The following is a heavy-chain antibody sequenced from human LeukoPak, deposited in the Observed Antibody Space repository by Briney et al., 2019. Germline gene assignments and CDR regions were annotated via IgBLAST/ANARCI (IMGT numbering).Heavy chain of an antibody. CDR2: ISHDGSVN. CDR3: ARDRRSLGGTSLEH. D-gene: IGHD2-15*01. Sequence: GGSLTLSCLASGFRFRDIAMHWVRQAPGRGLEWLAMISHDGSVNYYADSVRGRFTVSRDNSKSTLYLHMDGLRPDDTAVYFCARDRRSLGGTSLEHWGRGTLVTVSA. V-gene: IGHV3-30*04. J-gene: IGHJ5*02. CDR1: GFRFRDIA.